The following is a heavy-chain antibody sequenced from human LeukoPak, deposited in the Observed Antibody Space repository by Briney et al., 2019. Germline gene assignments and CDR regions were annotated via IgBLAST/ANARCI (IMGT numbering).Heavy chain of an antibody. Sequence: SQTLSLTCAISGDSVSSNSAAWNWIRQSPSRGLECLGRTYYRSKWYNDYAVSVKSRITINPDTSKNQFSLQLNSVTPEDTAVYYCARRSSSSTDYYYYYYMDVWGKGTTVTVSS. D-gene: IGHD6-6*01. CDR2: TYYRSKWYN. CDR3: ARRSSSSTDYYYYYYMDV. CDR1: GDSVSSNSAA. V-gene: IGHV6-1*01. J-gene: IGHJ6*03.